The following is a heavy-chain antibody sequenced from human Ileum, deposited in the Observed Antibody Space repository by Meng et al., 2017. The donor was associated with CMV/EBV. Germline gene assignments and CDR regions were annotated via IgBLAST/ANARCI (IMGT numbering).Heavy chain of an antibody. J-gene: IGHJ6*02. D-gene: IGHD3-10*01. CDR2: IIPILGIA. CDR1: GGTFSSYA. V-gene: IGHV1-69*10. CDR3: ATLRLLWFGELVGGYYGMDV. Sequence: SVKVSCKASGGTFSSYAISWVRQAPGQGLEWMGGIIPILGIANYAQKFQGRVTITADKSTSTAYMELSSLRSEDTAVYYCATLRLLWFGELVGGYYGMDVWDQGTTVTVSS.